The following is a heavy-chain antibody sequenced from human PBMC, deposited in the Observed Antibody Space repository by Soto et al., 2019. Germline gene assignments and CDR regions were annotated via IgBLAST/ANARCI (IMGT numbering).Heavy chain of an antibody. J-gene: IGHJ5*02. CDR3: AKDLVRVGATRTKGWFDP. CDR1: GFTFSSYA. D-gene: IGHD1-26*01. CDR2: ISGSGGST. Sequence: GGSLRLSCAASGFTFSSYAMSWVRQAPGKGLEWVSAISGSGGSTYYADSVKGRFTISRDNSKNTLYLQMNSLRAEDTAVYYCAKDLVRVGATRTKGWFDPWGQGTLVTVSS. V-gene: IGHV3-23*01.